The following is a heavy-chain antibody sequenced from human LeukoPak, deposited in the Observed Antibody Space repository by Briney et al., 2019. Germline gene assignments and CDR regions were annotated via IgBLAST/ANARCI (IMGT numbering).Heavy chain of an antibody. V-gene: IGHV4-34*01. CDR2: INHRGST. Sequence: SETLSLTCAVYGESLSKYYWTWIRQSPGMGLEWIGEINHRGSTNLNPSLKSRVTLSVDTSKHQFSLKLTSVTAADAAVYYCASSVGSTDYWGQGTLVTVSS. CDR3: ASSVGSTDY. CDR1: GESLSKYY. J-gene: IGHJ4*02. D-gene: IGHD1-26*01.